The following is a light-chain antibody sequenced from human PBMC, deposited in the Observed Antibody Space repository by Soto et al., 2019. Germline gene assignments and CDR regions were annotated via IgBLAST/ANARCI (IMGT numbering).Light chain of an antibody. V-gene: IGLV2-14*01. Sequence: QSALTQPASVSGSPGQSITISCTGTSSDVGGYNYVSWYQQHPGKAPKLMIYDVSNRPSGASNRFSGSKSGNTASLTSSGLQAEDEADYYCSSYTSSSTLVVFGRGTKLTVL. CDR3: SSYTSSSTLVV. CDR1: SSDVGGYNY. CDR2: DVS. J-gene: IGLJ2*01.